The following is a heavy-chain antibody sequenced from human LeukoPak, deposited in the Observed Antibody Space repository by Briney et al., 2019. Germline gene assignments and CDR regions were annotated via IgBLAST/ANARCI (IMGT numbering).Heavy chain of an antibody. CDR2: MNPNSGNT. D-gene: IGHD4-23*01. V-gene: IGHV1-8*01. CDR3: ARDNSVEDTAWWFDP. CDR1: GYTFTSYD. Sequence: ASVKVSCKASGYTFTSYDINWVRQATGQGLEWMGWMNPNSGNTGYAQKFQGRVTMTRDMSTSTDYMELSSLRSEDTAIYYCARDNSVEDTAWWFDPWGQGTLVTVSS. J-gene: IGHJ5*02.